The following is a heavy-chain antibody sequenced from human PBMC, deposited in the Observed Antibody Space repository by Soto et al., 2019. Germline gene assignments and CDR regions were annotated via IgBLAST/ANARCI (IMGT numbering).Heavy chain of an antibody. CDR1: GFTFSSYG. V-gene: IGHV3-33*01. CDR2: VWSDGSNK. J-gene: IGHJ4*02. Sequence: QVQLVESGGGVVQPGTSLRLSCAASGFTFSSYGMHWVRQAPGKGLVWVAVVWSDGSNKIYADSVKGRFTISKDNSKNTLYLQMNSLRAEDTAVYYCATDRGSSPFDYWGQGTLVTISS. CDR3: ATDRGSSPFDY.